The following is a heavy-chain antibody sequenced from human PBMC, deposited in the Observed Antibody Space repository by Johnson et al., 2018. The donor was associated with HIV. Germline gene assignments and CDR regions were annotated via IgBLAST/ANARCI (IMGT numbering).Heavy chain of an antibody. V-gene: IGHV3-30-3*01. J-gene: IGHJ3*02. CDR3: ARDESGYDEGFDAFDI. Sequence: QVQLVESGGGLVQPGRSLRLSCAASGFSFDDYAMHWVRQAPGKGLEWVAVISYDGSNKYYADSVKGRFTISRDNAKNSLYLQMNSLRVEDTAVYYCARDESGYDEGFDAFDIWGQGTMVTVSS. CDR1: GFSFDDYA. CDR2: ISYDGSNK. D-gene: IGHD5-12*01.